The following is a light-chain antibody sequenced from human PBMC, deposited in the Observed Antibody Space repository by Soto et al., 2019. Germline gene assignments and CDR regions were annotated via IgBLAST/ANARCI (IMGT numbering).Light chain of an antibody. J-gene: IGKJ1*01. V-gene: IGKV1-39*01. CDR2: AAS. CDR3: QQSYSTPVT. CDR1: QSISSY. Sequence: DIQMTQSPSSLSASVGDRVTITCQASQSISSYLNWYQQKPGKAPKLLIYAASSLQSGVPSRFSGSGSGTDFTLTISSLQPEDFATYYCQQSYSTPVTLGQGTKVDIK.